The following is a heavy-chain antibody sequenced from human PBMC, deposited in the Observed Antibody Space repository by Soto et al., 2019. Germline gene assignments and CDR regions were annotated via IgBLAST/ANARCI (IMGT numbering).Heavy chain of an antibody. CDR2: IYYSGST. D-gene: IGHD5-18*01. CDR3: ARLIYSYGFWYFDY. Sequence: PSETLSLTCTVSGGSISSYYWSWIRQPPGKGLEWIGYIYYSGSTNYNPSLKSRVTISVDTSKNQFSLKLSSVTAADTAVYYCARLIYSYGFWYFDYWGQGTLVTVSS. CDR1: GGSISSYY. V-gene: IGHV4-59*01. J-gene: IGHJ4*02.